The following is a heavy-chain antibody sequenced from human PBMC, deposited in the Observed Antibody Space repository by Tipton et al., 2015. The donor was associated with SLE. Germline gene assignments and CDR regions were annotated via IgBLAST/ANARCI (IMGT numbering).Heavy chain of an antibody. D-gene: IGHD1-26*01. V-gene: IGHV3-30*02. Sequence: GSLRLSCAASAFIFSTYDMHWVRQAPGKGLEWVAFIRYDGTNKYYADSVKGRFTISRDNSKNTLYLQMNSLRPEDTAVYSCGASWLPQLGAGGYFDYWGQGTLVTVSS. CDR2: IRYDGTNK. CDR1: AFIFSTYD. CDR3: GASWLPQLGAGGYFDY. J-gene: IGHJ4*02.